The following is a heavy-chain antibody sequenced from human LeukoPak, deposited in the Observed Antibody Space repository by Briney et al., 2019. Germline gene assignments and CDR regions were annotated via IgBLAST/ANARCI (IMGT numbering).Heavy chain of an antibody. Sequence: SETLSLSCTVSGGSISSGLFYWTWIRQPAGRGLEWVGRMYTTGSTNYNPSLKSRVTLSLDTSKNQFSLKVSSVTATDTAMYYCARDLLGVVDAFDIWGPGTLVTVSS. CDR1: GGSISSGLFY. J-gene: IGHJ3*02. V-gene: IGHV4-61*02. CDR2: MYTTGST. D-gene: IGHD3-3*01. CDR3: ARDLLGVVDAFDI.